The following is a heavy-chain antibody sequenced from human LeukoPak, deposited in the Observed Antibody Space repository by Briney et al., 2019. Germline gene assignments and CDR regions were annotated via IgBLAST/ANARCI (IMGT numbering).Heavy chain of an antibody. Sequence: GGSLRLSCAASGFTFSSYGMHWVRQALGEGLEWVALIWYDGSKNYYGESVKGRFTISRDNVQNTLHLQMNSLRAEDTAVYYCARVATSSLDYWGQGTLVTVSS. D-gene: IGHD2-2*01. CDR3: ARVATSSLDY. J-gene: IGHJ4*02. V-gene: IGHV3-33*01. CDR1: GFTFSSYG. CDR2: IWYDGSKN.